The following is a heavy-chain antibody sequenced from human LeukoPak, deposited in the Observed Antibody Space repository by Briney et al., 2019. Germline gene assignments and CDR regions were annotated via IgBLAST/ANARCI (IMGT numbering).Heavy chain of an antibody. Sequence: GGSLRLSCAGSGSTFSSSAMTWVRQAPGKGLEWVSYISISSDTIYYADSVKGRFTISRDNAKNSLYLQMNSLRDDDTAVYYCARGPPMFTPWGQGTLVTVSS. V-gene: IGHV3-48*02. D-gene: IGHD3-10*01. CDR3: ARGPPMFTP. CDR2: ISISSDTI. CDR1: GSTFSSSA. J-gene: IGHJ5*02.